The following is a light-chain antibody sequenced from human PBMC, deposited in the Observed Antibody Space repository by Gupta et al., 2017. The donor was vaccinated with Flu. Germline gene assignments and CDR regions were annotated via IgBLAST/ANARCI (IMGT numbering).Light chain of an antibody. J-gene: IGKJ3*01. Sequence: AIRMTQSPSSFSASTGDRVTITCRASQGISSYLAWYQQKPGKAPKLLIYAASTLQSGVLSRFSGSGSGTDFTLTISCLQSEDFATYYCQQYYSYPWTFGPGTKVDIK. CDR1: QGISSY. CDR3: QQYYSYPWT. CDR2: AAS. V-gene: IGKV1-8*01.